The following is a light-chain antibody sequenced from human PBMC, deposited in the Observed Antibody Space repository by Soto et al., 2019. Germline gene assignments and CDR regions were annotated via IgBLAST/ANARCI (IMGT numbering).Light chain of an antibody. CDR1: QSVSSDY. Sequence: EIVLTQAPDTLSLSPGERATLSCRASQSVSSDYLVWYQQKPGQAPRLLIYGASRRATGIPDRFSGSGSGTDFILTISRLEPEDFAVYYCQHYDNSPRSVTFGPGTKVDIK. J-gene: IGKJ3*01. CDR2: GAS. V-gene: IGKV3-20*01. CDR3: QHYDNSPRSVT.